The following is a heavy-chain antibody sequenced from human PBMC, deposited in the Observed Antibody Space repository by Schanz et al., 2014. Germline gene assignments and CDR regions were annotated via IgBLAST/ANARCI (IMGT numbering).Heavy chain of an antibody. CDR1: GYTFTSYY. Sequence: QVQLVQSGAEVKKPGASVKVSCKASGYTFTSYYMHWVRQAPGQGLEWMGIINPSGGSTSYAQKFQGRVTMTRDTTTSTVYMELSSLRSEDTAVYCCARGPATGAFDTWGQGTMVTVSS. V-gene: IGHV1-46*03. CDR3: ARGPATGAFDT. CDR2: INPSGGST. J-gene: IGHJ3*02.